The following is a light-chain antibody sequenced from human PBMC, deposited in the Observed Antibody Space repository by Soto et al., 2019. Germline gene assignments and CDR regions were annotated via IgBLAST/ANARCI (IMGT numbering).Light chain of an antibody. CDR3: QSYDNSLSGYV. Sequence: VLTQPPSVSGAPGQRVTISCTGSSSNIGAGYDVHWYQQLPGTAPKLLIYANNNRPSGVPDRFSGSKSGTSASLAITGLQAEDEADYYCQSYDNSLSGYVFGPGTKVTVL. CDR2: ANN. J-gene: IGLJ1*01. CDR1: SSNIGAGYD. V-gene: IGLV1-40*01.